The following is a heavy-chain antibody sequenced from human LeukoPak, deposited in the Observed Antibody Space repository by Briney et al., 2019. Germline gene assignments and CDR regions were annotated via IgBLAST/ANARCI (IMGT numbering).Heavy chain of an antibody. J-gene: IGHJ4*02. Sequence: ASVKVSCKVSGHTLTELSMHWVRQAPGKGLEWMGGFDPEDGETIYAQKFQGRVTMTEDTSTDTAYMELSSLRPEDTAVYYCATPPITMVRGVIIMMPKRGIYFDYWGQGTLVTVSS. CDR1: GHTLTELS. CDR2: FDPEDGET. CDR3: ATPPITMVRGVIIMMPKRGIYFDY. D-gene: IGHD3-10*01. V-gene: IGHV1-24*01.